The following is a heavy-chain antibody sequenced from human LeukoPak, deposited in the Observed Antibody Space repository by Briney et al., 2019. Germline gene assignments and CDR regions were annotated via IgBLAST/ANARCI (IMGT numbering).Heavy chain of an antibody. D-gene: IGHD1-1*01. V-gene: IGHV4-34*01. CDR1: GESFSDHY. J-gene: IGHJ6*03. CDR2: INHRRST. Sequence: SETLSLXCAVYGESFSDHYWSWIRQPPGKALEWIGEINHRRSTNYNPSLKSRVTISVDTSKNQFSLKLSSVTAADTAVYYCARARPKPINAHNRYYYYMDVWGKGTTVTVSS. CDR3: ARARPKPINAHNRYYYYMDV.